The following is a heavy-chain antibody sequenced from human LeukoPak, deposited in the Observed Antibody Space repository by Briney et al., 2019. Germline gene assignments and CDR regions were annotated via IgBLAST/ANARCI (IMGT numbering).Heavy chain of an antibody. CDR2: IYSGGTT. CDR3: ARDGYGYNYMDV. D-gene: IGHD1-1*01. V-gene: IGHV3-53*01. CDR1: GFTVSRNF. J-gene: IGHJ6*03. Sequence: GGSLRLSCAASGFTVSRNFMSWVRQAPGKGLEWVSVIYSGGTTEYADSVKGRFIISRDNSKNTRYLQMNSLRAEDTAVYYCARDGYGYNYMDVWGKGTTVTVSS.